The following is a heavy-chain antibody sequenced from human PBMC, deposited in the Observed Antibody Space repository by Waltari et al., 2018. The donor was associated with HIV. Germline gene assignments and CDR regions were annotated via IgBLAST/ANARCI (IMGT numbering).Heavy chain of an antibody. CDR1: GYPFTSHD. CDR3: ARALGRRYCSSTSCFFDY. Sequence: QVQLVQSGAEVKKPGASVTGSCTASGYPFTSHDINWARQATGHRLEGMGWMKPNSGNTGYAQKVQGRVTMTRDTSISTAYMELSSLRSADTAVYYCARALGRRYCSSTSCFFDYWRQGPLVTVSS. D-gene: IGHD2-2*01. J-gene: IGHJ4*02. V-gene: IGHV1-8*01. CDR2: MKPNSGNT.